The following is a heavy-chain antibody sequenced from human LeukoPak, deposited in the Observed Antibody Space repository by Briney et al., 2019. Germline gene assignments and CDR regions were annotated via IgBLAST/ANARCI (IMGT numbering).Heavy chain of an antibody. D-gene: IGHD6-13*01. CDR1: GGTFSSYA. Sequence: SVKVSCKASGGTFSSYAISWVRQAPGQGLEWMGGIIPIFGTANYAQKFQGRVTITADESTSTAYMELSSLRSEDTAVYYCARVWAAAGTGFFDYWGQGTLVTVSS. CDR2: IIPIFGTA. V-gene: IGHV1-69*13. CDR3: ARVWAAAGTGFFDY. J-gene: IGHJ4*02.